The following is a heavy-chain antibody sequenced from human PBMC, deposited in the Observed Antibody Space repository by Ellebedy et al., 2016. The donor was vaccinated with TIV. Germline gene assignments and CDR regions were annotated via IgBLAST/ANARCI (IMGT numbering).Heavy chain of an antibody. CDR2: ISGSGDNT. J-gene: IGHJ4*02. CDR1: GFTFATYA. CDR3: VAFTVNFDF. V-gene: IGHV3-23*01. D-gene: IGHD3-3*02. Sequence: GGSLRLSXAASGFTFATYAMSWVRQAPGKGLEWVSAISGSGDNTYCADSVKGRFTISRDNSKNTLYLQLNSLRAEDTAIYYCVAFTVNFDFWGQGTLVTVSS.